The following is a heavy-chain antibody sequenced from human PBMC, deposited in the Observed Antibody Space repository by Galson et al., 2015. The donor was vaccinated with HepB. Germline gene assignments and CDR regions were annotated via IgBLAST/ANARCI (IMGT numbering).Heavy chain of an antibody. CDR3: ARDPPLGTPFDY. J-gene: IGHJ4*02. CDR2: ISGDSSYR. V-gene: IGHV3-21*01. D-gene: IGHD7-27*01. CDR1: GFTFTSYN. Sequence: SLRLSCAATGFTFTSYNMIWVRQAPGKGLEWVSSISGDSSYRFYAESVRGRFTISRDNAKNSLYLQINSLRAEDTAVYYCARDPPLGTPFDYWGQGTLVTVSS.